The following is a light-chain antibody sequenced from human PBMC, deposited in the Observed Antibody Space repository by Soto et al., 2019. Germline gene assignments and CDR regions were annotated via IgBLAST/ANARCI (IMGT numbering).Light chain of an antibody. Sequence: EIVLTQSPGTLSLSPGERATLSCRASQSVSSSYLAWYQQKPGQAPRLLIYGASSRDTGIPDRFSGSGSGTDFTLTISRLEPEDFAVYYCQQYGSSPFGFGTGTKVDIK. CDR2: GAS. CDR3: QQYGSSPFG. J-gene: IGKJ3*01. V-gene: IGKV3-20*01. CDR1: QSVSSSY.